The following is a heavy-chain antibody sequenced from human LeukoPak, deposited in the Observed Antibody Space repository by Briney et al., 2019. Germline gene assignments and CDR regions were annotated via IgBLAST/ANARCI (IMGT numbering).Heavy chain of an antibody. Sequence: PSGTLSLTCTVSGGSISSYYWSWIRQPPGKGLEWIGYIYYSGSTNYNPSLKSRVTISIDTSKNQFSLKMSSVTAADTAVYFCARGGPPGYYYDYYMDVWGKGTTVTISS. CDR2: IYYSGST. J-gene: IGHJ6*03. CDR3: ARGGPPGYYYDYYMDV. CDR1: GGSISSYY. V-gene: IGHV4-59*01.